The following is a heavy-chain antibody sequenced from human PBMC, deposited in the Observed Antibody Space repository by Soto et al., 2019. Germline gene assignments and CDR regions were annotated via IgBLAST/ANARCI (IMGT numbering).Heavy chain of an antibody. D-gene: IGHD6-13*01. CDR1: GGSISSYY. Sequence: SETLSLTCTVSGGSISSYYWSWIRQPPGKGLEWIGYIYYSGSTNYNPSLKSRVTISVDTSKNQFSLKLSSVTVADTAVYYCAALAGSWGQGTLVTVSS. CDR3: AALAGS. V-gene: IGHV4-59*01. CDR2: IYYSGST. J-gene: IGHJ4*02.